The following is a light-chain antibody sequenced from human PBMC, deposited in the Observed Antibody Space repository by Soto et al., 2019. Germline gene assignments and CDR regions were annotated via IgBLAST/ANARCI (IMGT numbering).Light chain of an antibody. V-gene: IGKV3-11*01. CDR3: QQFKNWQLT. CDR2: DAS. CDR1: QSINSA. J-gene: IGKJ4*01. Sequence: EIVLTQSPVTLSLSPGERATLSCRASQSINSALAWYQQKPGQAPRLLIYDASKRATDIPARFSGSGSGIDFTLTISSLEPEDFEVYYCQQFKNWQLTLGGGTKVDIK.